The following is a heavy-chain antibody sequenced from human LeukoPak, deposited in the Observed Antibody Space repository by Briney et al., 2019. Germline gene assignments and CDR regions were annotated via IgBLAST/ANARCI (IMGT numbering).Heavy chain of an antibody. D-gene: IGHD5-18*01. V-gene: IGHV1-18*01. CDR1: GGTFSSYG. Sequence: ASVKVSCKASGGTFSSYGISWVRQAPGQGLEWMGWISAYNGNTNYAQKLQGRVTMTTDTSTSTAYMELRSLRSDDTAVYYCARDTCNCGYSYGGLIPPDYWGQGTLVTVSS. CDR3: ARDTCNCGYSYGGLIPPDY. J-gene: IGHJ4*02. CDR2: ISAYNGNT.